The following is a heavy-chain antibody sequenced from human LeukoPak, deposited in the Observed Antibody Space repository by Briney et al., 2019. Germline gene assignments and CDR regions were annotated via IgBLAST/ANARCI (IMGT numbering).Heavy chain of an antibody. CDR1: GGSISSSSHY. CDR2: IYYSGST. J-gene: IGHJ6*03. Sequence: SETLSLTCTVSGGSISSSSHYWGWIRQPPGKGLEWIGSIYYSGSTYYNPSLKSRVTISVDTSKNQFSLKLSSVTAADTAVYYCARVYYYYYYMDVWGKGTTVTISS. CDR3: ARVYYYYYYMDV. V-gene: IGHV4-39*01.